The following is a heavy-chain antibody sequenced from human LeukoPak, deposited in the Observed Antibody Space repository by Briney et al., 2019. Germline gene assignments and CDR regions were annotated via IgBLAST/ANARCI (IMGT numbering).Heavy chain of an antibody. D-gene: IGHD1-14*01. Sequence: GASVKVSCKASGYTFTSYDINWVRQATGQGLEWMGWMNPNSGNTGYAQRFQGRVTMTRNTSISTAYMELSSLRSEDTAVYYCARGLSVLGRGPPGYWGQGTLVTVSS. CDR3: ARGLSVLGRGPPGY. CDR2: MNPNSGNT. V-gene: IGHV1-8*01. CDR1: GYTFTSYD. J-gene: IGHJ4*02.